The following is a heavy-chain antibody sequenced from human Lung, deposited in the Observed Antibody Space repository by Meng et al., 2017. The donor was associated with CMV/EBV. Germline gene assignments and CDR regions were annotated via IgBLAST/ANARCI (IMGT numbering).Heavy chain of an antibody. J-gene: IGHJ4*02. V-gene: IGHV1-18*01. CDR2: ISAYNGNT. D-gene: IGHD1-26*01. Sequence: QGQLVQFGAEVKKPWGSLKLSCETSGFTFTTYFMHWLRQAPGQGLEWMGWISAYNGNTNYAQTLQGRVTMTKDTSTSTAYMELRSLRSDDTAVYYCARVEVGITSGDYWGQGTLVTVSS. CDR1: GFTFTTYF. CDR3: ARVEVGITSGDY.